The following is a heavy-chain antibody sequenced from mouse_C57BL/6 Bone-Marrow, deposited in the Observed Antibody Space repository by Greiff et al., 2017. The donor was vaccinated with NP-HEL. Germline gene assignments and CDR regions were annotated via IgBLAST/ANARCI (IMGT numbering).Heavy chain of an antibody. CDR1: GFTFSSYP. V-gene: IGHV5-9*01. Sequence: DVKLVESGGGLVKPGGSLKLSCAASGFTFSSYPMSWVRQTPETRLEWVATISGGGGNTYYPDSVKGRFTISRDNAKNTLYLQMSSLRSEDTALYYCARQLTIRWYFDYWGQGTTLTVSS. D-gene: IGHD2-12*01. J-gene: IGHJ2*01. CDR3: ARQLTIRWYFDY. CDR2: ISGGGGNT.